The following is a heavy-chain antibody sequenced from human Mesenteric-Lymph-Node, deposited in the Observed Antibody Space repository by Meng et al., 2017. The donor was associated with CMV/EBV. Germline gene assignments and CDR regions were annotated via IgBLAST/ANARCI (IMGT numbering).Heavy chain of an antibody. Sequence: GESLKISCAASGFTFSSYAMSWVRQAPGKGLEWVSVIYSGGSSTSYADSVKGRFTISRDNSKNTLYLQMNSLRAEDTAVYYCARDGGYSVDYWGQGTLVTVSS. V-gene: IGHV3-23*03. CDR2: IYSGGSST. CDR1: GFTFSSYA. CDR3: ARDGGYSVDY. D-gene: IGHD3-10*01. J-gene: IGHJ4*02.